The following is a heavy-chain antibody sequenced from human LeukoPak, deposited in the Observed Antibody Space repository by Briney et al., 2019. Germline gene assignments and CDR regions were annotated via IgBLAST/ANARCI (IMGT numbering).Heavy chain of an antibody. CDR2: IKQDGSEK. CDR3: ARDDSSSWYPDYMDV. D-gene: IGHD6-13*01. J-gene: IGHJ6*03. V-gene: IGHV3-7*01. Sequence: PGWSLRLSCAASGFTFNNYAMSWVRQAPGKGLEWVANIKQDGSEKYYVDSVKGRFTISRDNAKNSLYLQMNSLRAEDTAVYYCARDDSSSWYPDYMDVWGKGTTVTVSS. CDR1: GFTFNNYA.